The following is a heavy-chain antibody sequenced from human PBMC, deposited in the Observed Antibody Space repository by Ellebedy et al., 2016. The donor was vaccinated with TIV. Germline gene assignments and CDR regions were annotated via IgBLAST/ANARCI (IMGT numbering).Heavy chain of an antibody. Sequence: GESLKISCAASGFTVSSNYMSWVRQARGKGLEWVSVIYSGGSTYYADSVKGRFTISRNNSKNTLYLQMNSLRAEDTAVYYCARGGRYCSGGSCYEGGNGMDVWGQGTTVTVSS. V-gene: IGHV3-66*01. J-gene: IGHJ6*02. D-gene: IGHD2-15*01. CDR1: GFTVSSNY. CDR3: ARGGRYCSGGSCYEGGNGMDV. CDR2: IYSGGST.